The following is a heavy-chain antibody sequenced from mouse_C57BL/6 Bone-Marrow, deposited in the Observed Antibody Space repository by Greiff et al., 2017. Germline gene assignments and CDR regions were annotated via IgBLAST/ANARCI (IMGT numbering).Heavy chain of an antibody. D-gene: IGHD1-1*01. J-gene: IGHJ4*01. CDR3: ASFYGSSPLYAMDY. CDR2: IYPRDGST. V-gene: IGHV1-85*01. Sequence: VKLQESGPELVKPGASVKLSCKASGYTFTSYDINWVKQRPGQGLEWIGWIYPRDGSTKYNEKFKGKATLTVDTSSSTAYMELHSLTSEDSAVYFCASFYGSSPLYAMDYWGQGTSVTVSS. CDR1: GYTFTSYD.